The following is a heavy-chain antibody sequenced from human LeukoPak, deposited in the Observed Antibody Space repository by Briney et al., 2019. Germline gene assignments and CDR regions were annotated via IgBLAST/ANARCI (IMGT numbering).Heavy chain of an antibody. D-gene: IGHD4-17*01. CDR1: GFTVSGNY. Sequence: PGGSLRLSCAASGFTVSGNYMSWVRQAPGKGLEWVSVIYSGGSTYYADSVKGRLTISRDNSKNTLFLQMNSLRAEDTAVYYCARDGSDVYGDYSILAFWGQGTLVTVSS. J-gene: IGHJ4*02. V-gene: IGHV3-66*01. CDR3: ARDGSDVYGDYSILAF. CDR2: IYSGGST.